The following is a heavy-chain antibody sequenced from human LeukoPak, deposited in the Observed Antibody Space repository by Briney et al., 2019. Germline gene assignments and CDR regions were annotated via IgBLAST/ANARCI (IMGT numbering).Heavy chain of an antibody. Sequence: GGSLRLSCAASGFTFSSYSMNWVRQAPGKGLEWVSSISGSSSYIYYADSVKGRFTISRDNAKNSLYLQMNSLRAEDTAVYYCAREYCSSTSCSAEYFQHWGQGTLVTVSS. V-gene: IGHV3-21*01. CDR3: AREYCSSTSCSAEYFQH. D-gene: IGHD2-2*01. CDR1: GFTFSSYS. J-gene: IGHJ1*01. CDR2: ISGSSSYI.